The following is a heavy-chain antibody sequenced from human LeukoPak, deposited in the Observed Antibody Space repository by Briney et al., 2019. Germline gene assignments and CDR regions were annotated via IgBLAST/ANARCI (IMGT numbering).Heavy chain of an antibody. CDR1: GGSISSSGYY. J-gene: IGHJ4*02. CDR3: ARRRVLLWFGELLPFDY. D-gene: IGHD3-10*01. CDR2: IYYSGST. Sequence: SETLSLTCTVSGGSISSSGYYWGWIRQPPGKGLEWIGSIYYSGSTYYNPSLKSRVTISVDTSKNQFSLKLSSVTAADTAVYYCARRRVLLWFGELLPFDYWGQGTLVTVSS. V-gene: IGHV4-39*01.